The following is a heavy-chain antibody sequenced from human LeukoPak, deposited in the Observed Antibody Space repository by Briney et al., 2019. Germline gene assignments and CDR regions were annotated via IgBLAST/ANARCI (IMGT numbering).Heavy chain of an antibody. V-gene: IGHV1-18*01. CDR3: ARGLGYGDYSASQTGDY. J-gene: IGHJ4*02. CDR2: ISAYNGNT. Sequence: ASVKVSCKASGYTFTSYGISWVRQAPGQGLEWMGWISAYNGNTNYAQKLQGRVTMTTDTSTSTAYMELRSLRSDDTAVYYCARGLGYGDYSASQTGDYWGQGTLVTVSS. D-gene: IGHD4-17*01. CDR1: GYTFTSYG.